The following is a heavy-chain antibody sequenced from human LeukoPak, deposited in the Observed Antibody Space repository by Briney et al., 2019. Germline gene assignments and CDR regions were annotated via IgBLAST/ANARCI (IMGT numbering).Heavy chain of an antibody. CDR2: ISSSGGTI. CDR3: ARVLHAYLQSSPLNY. CDR1: GFTFSDYY. D-gene: IGHD4-11*01. Sequence: GSLRLSCAASGFTFSDYYMSWIRQAPGKGLEWVSYISSSGGTIYYADSVKGRFTISRDNAKNSLYLQMNSLRAEDTAVYYCARVLHAYLQSSPLNYWGQGTLVTVSS. J-gene: IGHJ4*02. V-gene: IGHV3-11*04.